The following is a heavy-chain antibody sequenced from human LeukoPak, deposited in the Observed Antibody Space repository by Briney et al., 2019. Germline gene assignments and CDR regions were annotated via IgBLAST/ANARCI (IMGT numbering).Heavy chain of an antibody. CDR1: GYTFTSYG. CDR2: ISAYNGNT. D-gene: IGHD3-16*02. V-gene: IGHV1-18*01. CDR3: ARAPMITFGGVIVPFDY. Sequence: ASVKVSCKASGYTFTSYGISWVRQAPGQGLEWMGWISAYNGNTNYAQKLQGRVTMTTDTSTSTAYMDLGSLRSDDTAVYYCARAPMITFGGVIVPFDYWGQGTLVTVSS. J-gene: IGHJ4*02.